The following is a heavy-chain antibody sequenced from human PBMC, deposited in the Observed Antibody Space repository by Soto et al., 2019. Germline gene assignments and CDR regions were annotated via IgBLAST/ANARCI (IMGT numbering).Heavy chain of an antibody. CDR1: GGSISSSSYY. Sequence: LSLTCTVSGGSISSSSYYWGWIRQPPGKGLEWIGSIYYSGSTYYNPSLKSRVTISVDTSKNQFSLKLSSVTAADTAVYYCASSDSSGWFDYWGQGTLVTVPS. J-gene: IGHJ4*02. V-gene: IGHV4-39*01. CDR2: IYYSGST. CDR3: ASSDSSGWFDY. D-gene: IGHD6-19*01.